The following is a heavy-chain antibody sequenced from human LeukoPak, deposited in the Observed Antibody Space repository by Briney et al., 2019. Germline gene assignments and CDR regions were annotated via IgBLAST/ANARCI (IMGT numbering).Heavy chain of an antibody. V-gene: IGHV4-39*01. D-gene: IGHD6-19*01. CDR3: ARARGLWPRYSSGRYYFDY. CDR1: GGSISRYY. CDR2: IYYSGST. J-gene: IGHJ4*02. Sequence: SETLSLTCTVSGGSISRYYWGWIRQPPGKGLEWIGSIYYSGSTYYNPSLKSRVTISVDTSKNQFSLKLSSVTAADTAVYYCARARGLWPRYSSGRYYFDYWGQGTLVTVSS.